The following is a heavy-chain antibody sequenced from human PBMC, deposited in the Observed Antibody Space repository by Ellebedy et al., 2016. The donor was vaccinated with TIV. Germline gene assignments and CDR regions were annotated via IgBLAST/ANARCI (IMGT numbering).Heavy chain of an antibody. CDR3: ARLAVAGPYDAFDI. D-gene: IGHD6-19*01. CDR2: VYYSGST. CDR1: GGPISSYY. Sequence: MPSETLSLTCTVPGGPISSYYWSWIRQPPGKGLEWLGYVYYSGSTNFNPSLKSRVTLSVDTSKNQFSLNLSSVTASDTAVYYCARLAVAGPYDAFDIWGQGTMVTVSS. J-gene: IGHJ3*02. V-gene: IGHV4-59*08.